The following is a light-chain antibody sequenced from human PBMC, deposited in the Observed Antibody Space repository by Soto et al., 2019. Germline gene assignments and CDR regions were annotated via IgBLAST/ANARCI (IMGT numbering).Light chain of an antibody. J-gene: IGKJ5*01. CDR2: AAS. V-gene: IGKV1-27*01. Sequence: DIPMTQSPSSLSASVGDRVTITCRASQGISNYLAWYQQKPGKVPKLLIYAASTLQSGVPSRFSGSGSGTDFTLTISSLQTEDVATYYCQKYNSALITFGQGTRLEIK. CDR1: QGISNY. CDR3: QKYNSALIT.